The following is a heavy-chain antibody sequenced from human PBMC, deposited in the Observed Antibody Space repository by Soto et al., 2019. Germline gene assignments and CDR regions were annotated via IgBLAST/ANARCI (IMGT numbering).Heavy chain of an antibody. Sequence: QVQLVQSGAEVRKPGASVTGSCRSSGDSFNDYYIHWVRQAPGQGVEGMGWINPNGGVTKYAQKFQGWVSMTRDTSIRTVYMQLSRLRSDDTAVYYCARESGGATATLDYYYFYMDVWGTGTTVTVSS. V-gene: IGHV1-2*04. D-gene: IGHD5-12*01. CDR3: ARESGGATATLDYYYFYMDV. CDR2: INPNGGVT. J-gene: IGHJ6*03. CDR1: GDSFNDYY.